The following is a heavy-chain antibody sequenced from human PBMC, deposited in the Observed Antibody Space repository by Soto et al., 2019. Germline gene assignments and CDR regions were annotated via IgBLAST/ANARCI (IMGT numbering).Heavy chain of an antibody. Sequence: SVKVSCQASGGTFSSYTISWVRQAPGQGLEWMGRIIPILGIANYAQKFQGRVTITADKSTSTAYMELSSLRSEDTAVYYCARVAGLRSPTDYWGQGTLVTVSS. CDR3: ARVAGLRSPTDY. V-gene: IGHV1-69*02. D-gene: IGHD4-17*01. J-gene: IGHJ4*02. CDR2: IIPILGIA. CDR1: GGTFSSYT.